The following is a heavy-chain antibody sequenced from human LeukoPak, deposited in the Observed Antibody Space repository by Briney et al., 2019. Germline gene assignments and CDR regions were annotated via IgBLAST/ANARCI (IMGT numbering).Heavy chain of an antibody. CDR2: INTEGNST. CDR1: GLTFSTYW. CDR3: ARAPTTLTTNYFYY. J-gene: IGHJ4*02. V-gene: IGHV3-74*01. D-gene: IGHD4-17*01. Sequence: GGSLRLSCAASGLTFSTYWMHWVRQAPGKGLVWVSQINTEGNSTTHPHSVKGRFTDSRDNAKNTLYLQMNSLGDEEAAVYYCARAPTTLTTNYFYYWGQGTLVTVSS.